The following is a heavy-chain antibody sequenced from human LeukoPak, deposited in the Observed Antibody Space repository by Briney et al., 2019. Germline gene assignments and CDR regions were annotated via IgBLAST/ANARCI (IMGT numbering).Heavy chain of an antibody. CDR1: GFTFSSYA. V-gene: IGHV3-23*01. D-gene: IGHD3-9*01. Sequence: PGGSLRLSCAAAGFTFSSYAMSWVRQAPGKGLEWVSSIGGSGAGTYYAGSVKGRFTISRDNSKNTLYLQMNSLRAEDTAVYYCAREPYYDILTRYAFDIWGQGTMVTVSS. J-gene: IGHJ3*02. CDR2: IGGSGAGT. CDR3: AREPYYDILTRYAFDI.